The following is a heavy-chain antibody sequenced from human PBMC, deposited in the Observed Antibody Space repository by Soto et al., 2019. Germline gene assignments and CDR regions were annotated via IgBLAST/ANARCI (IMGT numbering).Heavy chain of an antibody. D-gene: IGHD1-26*01. CDR1: GYTFSHYG. J-gene: IGHJ6*02. CDR3: ARGGQECSNSGCGYIYDGMDG. Sequence: ASVKVSCKASGYTFSHYGIGWVRQAPGQGLEWMGWISAYNGNRHFAEGLRGRITMTTNTTTSTADMELRSLSSDDTAVYYCARGGQECSNSGCGYIYDGMDGWGQGTTVTVSS. CDR2: ISAYNGNR. V-gene: IGHV1-18*01.